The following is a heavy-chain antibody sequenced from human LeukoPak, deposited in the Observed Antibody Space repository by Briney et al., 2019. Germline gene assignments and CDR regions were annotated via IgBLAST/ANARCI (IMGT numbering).Heavy chain of an antibody. Sequence: GGSLRLSCAASGFSLSSSHMHWVRQTPGKGLEWVALSSSDGSSSHYVDSVKGRFTVSRDNSKNILSLEMNSLGPEDAAVYHCVKEAYSSGRAPTFDIWGQGTAVTVSS. CDR3: VKEAYSSGRAPTFDI. D-gene: IGHD3-22*01. CDR1: GFSLSSSH. J-gene: IGHJ3*02. CDR2: SSSDGSSS. V-gene: IGHV3-30*04.